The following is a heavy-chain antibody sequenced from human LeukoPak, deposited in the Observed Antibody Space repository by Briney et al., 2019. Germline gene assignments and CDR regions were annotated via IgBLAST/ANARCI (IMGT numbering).Heavy chain of an antibody. CDR2: IWYDGSNK. D-gene: IGHD3-22*01. Sequence: GSLRLSCAASGFTFSSYGMHWVRQAPGKGLEWVAVIWYDGSNKYYADSVKGRFTISRDNSKNTLYLQMNSLRAEDTAVYYCARGGYYYDRAFDYWGQGTLVTVSS. V-gene: IGHV3-33*01. CDR3: ARGGYYYDRAFDY. J-gene: IGHJ4*02. CDR1: GFTFSSYG.